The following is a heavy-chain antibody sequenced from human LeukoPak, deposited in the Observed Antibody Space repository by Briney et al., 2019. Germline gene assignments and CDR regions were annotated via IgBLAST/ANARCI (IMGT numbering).Heavy chain of an antibody. J-gene: IGHJ4*02. D-gene: IGHD5-12*01. CDR1: GFTFSSAA. V-gene: IGHV3-23*01. Sequence: RGSLRLSCAASGFTFSSAAMTWVRQAPGKGLEWVSTITGSDDATYYADSVKGRFTISRDFSRNTVGLQMNSLRTEDTAIYYCAKGPQLYSGYHPDYWGQGTLVTVSS. CDR3: AKGPQLYSGYHPDY. CDR2: ITGSDDAT.